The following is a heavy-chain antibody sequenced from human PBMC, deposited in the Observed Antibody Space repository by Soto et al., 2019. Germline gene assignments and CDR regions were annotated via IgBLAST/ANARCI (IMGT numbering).Heavy chain of an antibody. CDR2: INPNSGGT. Sequence: QVQLVQSGAEVEKPGASVKVSCKAAGYSFTAFYIHWVRQASGQGFEWLGWINPNSGGTYYSQKFRARVTLTRDTSISTAYMELTGLSSDDTAVYYCARANSIRPYFYNMDVWGQGTTVTVSS. CDR3: ARANSIRPYFYNMDV. V-gene: IGHV1-2*02. CDR1: GYSFTAFY. D-gene: IGHD2-21*01. J-gene: IGHJ6*03.